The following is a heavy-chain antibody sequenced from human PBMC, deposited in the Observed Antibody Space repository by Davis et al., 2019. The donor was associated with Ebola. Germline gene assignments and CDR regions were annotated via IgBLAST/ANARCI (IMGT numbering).Heavy chain of an antibody. CDR2: INPNSGGT. Sequence: ASVKVSCKASGYTFTGYYMHWVRQAPGQGLEWMGWINPNSGGTNYAQKFQGRVTMTRDTSISTAYMELSRLRSDDTAVYYCAREDYYDSSGPRGHWGQGTLVTVSS. J-gene: IGHJ4*02. D-gene: IGHD3-22*01. V-gene: IGHV1-2*02. CDR3: AREDYYDSSGPRGH. CDR1: GYTFTGYY.